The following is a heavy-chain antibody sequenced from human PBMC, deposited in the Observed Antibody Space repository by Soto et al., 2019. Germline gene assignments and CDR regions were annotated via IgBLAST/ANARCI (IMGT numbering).Heavy chain of an antibody. D-gene: IGHD2-2*01. Sequence: SGPTLVNPTETLTLTCTVSGLSLSNAKLGVSWIRQPPGKALEWLAHIFSNDDKSYSTSLDRRLTISKDTSKSQVVLTMTNLDPVYLGIYYCALIKECSRTVCILAPFDPGGQGTLVTGS. V-gene: IGHV2-26*01. J-gene: IGHJ5*02. CDR2: IFSNDDK. CDR3: ALIKECSRTVCILAPFDP. CDR1: GLSLSNAKLG.